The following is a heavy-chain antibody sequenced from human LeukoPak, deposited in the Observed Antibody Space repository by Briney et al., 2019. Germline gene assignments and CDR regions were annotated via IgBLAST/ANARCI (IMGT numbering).Heavy chain of an antibody. V-gene: IGHV4-34*01. CDR2: INHSGST. Sequence: SETLSLTCVVYGGSFSDNYWSWIRQSPKKGLEWIGEINHSGSTNYNPSLKSRVTISVDTSKNQFSLKLSSMTAADTAVYYCARGRTDLSSSWYRDYSYYYMDVWGKGTTVTVSS. J-gene: IGHJ6*03. D-gene: IGHD6-13*01. CDR3: ARGRTDLSSSWYRDYSYYYMDV. CDR1: GGSFSDNY.